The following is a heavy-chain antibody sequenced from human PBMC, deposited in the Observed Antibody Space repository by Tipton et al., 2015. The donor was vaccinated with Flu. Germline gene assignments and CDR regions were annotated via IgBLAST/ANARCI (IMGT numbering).Heavy chain of an antibody. Sequence: TLSLTCTVSGGSISGYYWSWIRQPPGRGLEWIAYIYSSGTSTNYNPSVESRVTISVDKSKNQCSLKLNSVTAADTAVYYCARHSQILPYRAQGYFDFWGQGTLVTVSS. D-gene: IGHD1-26*01. J-gene: IGHJ4*02. V-gene: IGHV4-59*01. CDR3: ARHSQILPYRAQGYFDF. CDR1: GGSISGYY. CDR2: IYSSGTST.